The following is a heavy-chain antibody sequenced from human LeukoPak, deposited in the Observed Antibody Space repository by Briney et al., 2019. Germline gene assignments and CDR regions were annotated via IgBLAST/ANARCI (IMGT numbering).Heavy chain of an antibody. J-gene: IGHJ4*02. D-gene: IGHD1-26*01. V-gene: IGHV4-39*07. CDR3: ARSGFGATNIYSYLGY. CDR1: GDSISSSNYY. Sequence: SETLSLTCTVSGDSISSSNYYWGWIRQPPGKGLEWIGTIYYSGNTYYNPSLKSRVTISVDTSKNQFSLKLSSVAAADTAVYYCARSGFGATNIYSYLGYWGQGTLVTVSS. CDR2: IYYSGNT.